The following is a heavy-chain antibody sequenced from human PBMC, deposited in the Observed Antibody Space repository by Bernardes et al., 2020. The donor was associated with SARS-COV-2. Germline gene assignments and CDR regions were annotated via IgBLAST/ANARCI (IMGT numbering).Heavy chain of an antibody. CDR1: GFTFRSSS. V-gene: IGHV3-23*01. D-gene: IGHD3-3*01. CDR3: AKEPNYDFWSGYYYDY. CDR2: LSGSGGSP. Sequence: GGSLLLSCAASGFTFRSSSLNWVRQAPGPGLAWVSTLSGSGGSPYYADSVKGRFTISRDNSKNTLYLQMNSLRAEDTAVYYCAKEPNYDFWSGYYYDYWGQGTLVTGSA. J-gene: IGHJ4*02.